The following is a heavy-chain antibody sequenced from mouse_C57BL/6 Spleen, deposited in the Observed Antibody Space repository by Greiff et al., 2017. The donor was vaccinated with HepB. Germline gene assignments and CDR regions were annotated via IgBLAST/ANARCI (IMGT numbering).Heavy chain of an antibody. CDR1: GFNIKDYY. CDR3: TTWGYDGWFAY. V-gene: IGHV14-1*01. CDR2: IDPEDGDT. Sequence: QQSGAELVRPGASVKLSCTASGFNIKDYYMHWVKQRPEQGLEWIGRIDPEDGDTEYAPKFQGKATMTADTSSNTAYLQLSSLTSEDTAVYYCTTWGYDGWFAYWGQGTLVTVSA. D-gene: IGHD2-2*01. J-gene: IGHJ3*01.